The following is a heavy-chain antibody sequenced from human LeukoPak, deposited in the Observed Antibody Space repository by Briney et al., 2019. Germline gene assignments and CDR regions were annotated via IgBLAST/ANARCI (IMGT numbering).Heavy chain of an antibody. V-gene: IGHV3-30*04. J-gene: IGHJ5*02. Sequence: GRSLRLSCAASGFTFSGYAMHWVRQAPGKGLEWVAVISYDGSSKNYADSVKDRFTISRDNSKNTLYLQMNGLRVDDTAVYYCASPRWYDPWGQGTLVTVSS. CDR1: GFTFSGYA. CDR3: ASPRWYDP. CDR2: ISYDGSSK.